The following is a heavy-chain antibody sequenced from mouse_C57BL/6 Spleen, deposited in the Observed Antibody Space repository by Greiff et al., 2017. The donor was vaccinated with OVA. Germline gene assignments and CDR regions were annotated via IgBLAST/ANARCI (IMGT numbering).Heavy chain of an antibody. CDR3: ARTVYYGSSPYWYFDV. V-gene: IGHV1-82*01. J-gene: IGHJ1*03. D-gene: IGHD1-1*01. CDR2: IYPGDGDT. Sequence: VKLVESGPELVKPGASVKISCKASGYAFSSSWMNWVKQRPGKGLEWIGRIYPGDGDTNYNGKFKGKATLTAAKSSSTAYMQLSSLTSEDSAVYFCARTVYYGSSPYWYFDVWGTGTTVTVSS. CDR1: GYAFSSSW.